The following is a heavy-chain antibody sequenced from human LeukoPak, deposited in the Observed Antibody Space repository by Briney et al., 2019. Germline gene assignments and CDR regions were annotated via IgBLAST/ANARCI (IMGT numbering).Heavy chain of an antibody. V-gene: IGHV3-30*04. CDR2: ISYDGSNK. J-gene: IGHJ4*02. Sequence: GGSLRLSCAASGFTFSSYAMHGVRQAPGKGLEGVAVISYDGSNKYYAGSVKGRFTISRDNSKNTLYMQMNSLRAEDTAVYYCASTMAAAEYYFDCWGQGTLVTVSS. D-gene: IGHD6-13*01. CDR3: ASTMAAAEYYFDC. CDR1: GFTFSSYA.